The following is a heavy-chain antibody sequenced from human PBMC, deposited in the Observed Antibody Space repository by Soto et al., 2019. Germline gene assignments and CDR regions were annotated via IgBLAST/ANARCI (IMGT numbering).Heavy chain of an antibody. CDR3: ARAQDYYGSGSYDAFDI. J-gene: IGHJ3*02. V-gene: IGHV1-69*13. D-gene: IGHD3-10*01. CDR1: GGTFSSYA. Sequence: SVNVSCKASGGTFSSYAISWVRQAPGQGLEWMGGIIPIFGTANYAQKFQGRVTITADESTSTAYMELSSLRSEDTAVYYCARAQDYYGSGSYDAFDIWGQGTMVTVSS. CDR2: IIPIFGTA.